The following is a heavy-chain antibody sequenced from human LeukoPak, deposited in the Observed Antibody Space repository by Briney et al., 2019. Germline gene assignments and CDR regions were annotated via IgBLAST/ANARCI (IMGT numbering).Heavy chain of an antibody. CDR3: AKESFYGSGTFYNLKDYFDY. CDR2: ISSDGMRT. Sequence: GGSLRLSCAASGFTFSSYAMSWVRQAPGKGLEWVSGISSDGMRTYYADSVKGRFTISRDNSKNTVFLQMNSLRAEDTALYYCAKESFYGSGTFYNLKDYFDYWGQGTLVTVSS. D-gene: IGHD3-10*01. J-gene: IGHJ4*02. CDR1: GFTFSSYA. V-gene: IGHV3-23*01.